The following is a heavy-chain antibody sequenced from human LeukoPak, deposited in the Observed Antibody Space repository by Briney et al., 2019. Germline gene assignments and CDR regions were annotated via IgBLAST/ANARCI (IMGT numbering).Heavy chain of an antibody. J-gene: IGHJ6*02. CDR1: GGSISSYY. V-gene: IGHV4-4*07. Sequence: SETLSLTCTVSGGSISSYYWSWIRQPAGKGLEWIGRIYTSGSTNYNPSLKSRVTMSVDTSKNQFSLKLSSVTAADTAVYYCARDHCTSNSCYEDLYHGMDVWGQGTTVTVSS. D-gene: IGHD2-2*01. CDR2: IYTSGST. CDR3: ARDHCTSNSCYEDLYHGMDV.